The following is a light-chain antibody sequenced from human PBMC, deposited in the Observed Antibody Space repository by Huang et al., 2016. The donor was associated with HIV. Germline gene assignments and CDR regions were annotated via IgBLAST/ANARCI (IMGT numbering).Light chain of an antibody. CDR2: AAS. CDR3: QQSYNAPRT. J-gene: IGKJ1*01. CDR1: EKIRKY. Sequence: DIQMTQSPSSLSAFVGDKVTITCRASEKIRKYLNWYQQKPGKAPNLLLYAASSLQSGVPSRFSGSGTGTDFNLTINSLQPEDYATYFCQQSYNAPRTFGQGTKVEIK. V-gene: IGKV1-39*01.